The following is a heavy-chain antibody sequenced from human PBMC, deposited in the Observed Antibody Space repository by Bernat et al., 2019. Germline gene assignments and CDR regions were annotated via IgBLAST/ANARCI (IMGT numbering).Heavy chain of an antibody. CDR3: ARGGTGYYTFDY. CDR1: GGSISSGGYF. J-gene: IGHJ4*02. D-gene: IGHD3/OR15-3a*01. Sequence: QVQLQESGPGLVKPSQTLSLTCTVSGGSISSGGYFWSWIRQHPGKGLEWIGYIYFSGSTYYNPSLESRLTISVDTSKNQFSLKLSSVTAADTAVYYCARGGTGYYTFDYWGQGTLVTVSS. CDR2: IYFSGST. V-gene: IGHV4-31*03.